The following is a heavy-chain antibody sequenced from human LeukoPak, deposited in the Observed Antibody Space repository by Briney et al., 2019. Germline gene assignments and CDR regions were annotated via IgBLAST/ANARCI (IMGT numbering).Heavy chain of an antibody. Sequence: GGSLRLSCAASGFTFSDYYMSWLRQAPGKGLEWVSYISSSGSTIYYADSVKGRFTISRDNAKNSLYLQMNSLRAEDTAVYYCARSVDYGAFDIWGQGTMVTVSS. CDR3: ARSVDYGAFDI. J-gene: IGHJ3*02. CDR2: ISSSGSTI. CDR1: GFTFSDYY. D-gene: IGHD4-17*01. V-gene: IGHV3-11*01.